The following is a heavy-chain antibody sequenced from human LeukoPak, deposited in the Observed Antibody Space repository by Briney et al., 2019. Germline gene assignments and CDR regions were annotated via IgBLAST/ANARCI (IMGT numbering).Heavy chain of an antibody. CDR2: ISSSSSYI. J-gene: IGHJ4*02. V-gene: IGHV3-21*01. D-gene: IGHD2-2*01. CDR3: ARDERDCSSTSCYWVY. Sequence: GGSLRLSCAASGFTFSSYSMNWVRQAPGKGLEWVSSISSSSSYIHYADSMKGRVTISRDNAKNSLYLQMDNLRVEDTAVYYCARDERDCSSTSCYWVYWGQGTLVIVSS. CDR1: GFTFSSYS.